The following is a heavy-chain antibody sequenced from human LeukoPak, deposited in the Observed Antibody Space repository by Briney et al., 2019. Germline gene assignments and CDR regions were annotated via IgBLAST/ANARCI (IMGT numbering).Heavy chain of an antibody. J-gene: IGHJ1*01. V-gene: IGHV3-21*01. Sequence: SGGSLRLSCAASGFTFSAYSMNWVRQAPGKGLEWVSSISRSSRHVYYAGSVKGRFTIARDNAKNSLYLQMNSLRAEDMAVYLCVRDLMGSGSTTAYLHHWGQGTLVTVSS. CDR3: VRDLMGSGSTTAYLHH. CDR1: GFTFSAYS. CDR2: ISRSSRHV. D-gene: IGHD1-1*01.